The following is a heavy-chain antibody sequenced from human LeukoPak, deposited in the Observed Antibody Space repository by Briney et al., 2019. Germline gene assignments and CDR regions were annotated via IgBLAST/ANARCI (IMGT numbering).Heavy chain of an antibody. J-gene: IGHJ4*02. CDR1: GYNFASYW. CDR2: IYPGDSDA. Sequence: GESLEISCKITGYNFASYWLGWVRQKPGKGLEWMGNIYPGDSDARYSPSFQGQVTFLVDKSTSTAYLQWHTLKASDTATYYCGRRGLGNTSGWFFGHWGQGTLVTVSP. CDR3: GRRGLGNTSGWFFGH. V-gene: IGHV5-51*01. D-gene: IGHD6-19*01.